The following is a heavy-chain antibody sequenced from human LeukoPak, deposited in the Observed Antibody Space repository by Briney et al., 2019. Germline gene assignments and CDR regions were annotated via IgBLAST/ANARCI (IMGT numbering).Heavy chain of an antibody. CDR1: GYKFVAYY. D-gene: IGHD1-1*01. CDR3: PRESQVFWPKGTNWCDP. Sequence: ASVKVSCKASGYKFVAYYIHWVRQSPGQGLEWLGRINPDSGDTNYAQKFQGRVTMMRDTSSSTAYMELSRLKSDDTAIYYCPRESQVFWPKGTNWCDPWGHGTLVTVAS. CDR2: INPDSGDT. J-gene: IGHJ5*02. V-gene: IGHV1-2*06.